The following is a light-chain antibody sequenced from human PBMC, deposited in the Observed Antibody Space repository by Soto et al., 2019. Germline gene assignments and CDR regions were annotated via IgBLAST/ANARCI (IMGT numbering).Light chain of an antibody. CDR2: DAS. CDR1: QSISSW. V-gene: IGKV1-5*01. J-gene: IGKJ5*01. CDR3: QQYHSYSVT. Sequence: DIQITQSPSTLSASVGDRVTITCRASQSISSWLAWYQQKPGKAPQLLIYDASSLETGVPSRFSGSGSGTDFSLTISSLQPDDFETYYCQQYHSYSVTFGQGTRLEIK.